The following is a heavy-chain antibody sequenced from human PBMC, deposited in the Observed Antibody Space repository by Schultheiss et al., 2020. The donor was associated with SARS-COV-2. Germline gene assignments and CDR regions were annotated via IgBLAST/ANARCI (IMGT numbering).Heavy chain of an antibody. V-gene: IGHV4-39*07. CDR1: GGSISSGGYY. D-gene: IGHD3-16*02. CDR3: ARELRYDYVWGSYRPAGYYYYYGMDV. CDR2: IYYSGST. Sequence: SETLSLTCTVSGGSISSGGYYWGWIRQPPGKGLEWIGSIYYSGSTYYNPSLKSRVTMSVDTSKNQFSLKLSSVTAADTAVYYCARELRYDYVWGSYRPAGYYYYYGMDVWGQGTTVTVSS. J-gene: IGHJ6*02.